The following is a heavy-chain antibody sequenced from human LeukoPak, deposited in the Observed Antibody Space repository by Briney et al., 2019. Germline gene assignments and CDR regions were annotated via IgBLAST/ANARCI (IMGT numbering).Heavy chain of an antibody. Sequence: GGSLRLSCAASGFTFSSYWMSWVRQAPGKGLEWVANIKQDGSEKYYVDSVKGRFTISRDNAKDSLSLQMNSLRAEDTAVYYCARDLGGINYYYYYYMDVWGKGTTVTVSS. V-gene: IGHV3-7*01. CDR1: GFTFSSYW. D-gene: IGHD1-14*01. CDR2: IKQDGSEK. CDR3: ARDLGGINYYYYYYMDV. J-gene: IGHJ6*03.